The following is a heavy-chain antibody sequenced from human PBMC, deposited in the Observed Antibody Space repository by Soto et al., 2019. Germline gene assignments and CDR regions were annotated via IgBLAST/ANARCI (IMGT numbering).Heavy chain of an antibody. CDR2: IRSKAFGGTT. D-gene: IGHD4-4*01. CDR1: GFTFGDYA. V-gene: IGHV3-49*03. CDR3: XXXXPYSAYDYYYYYYMDV. Sequence: EVQLVESGGGLEQPGRSLRLSCTGFGFTFGDYAMSWFRQAPGKGLEWVGFIRSKAFGGTTEYAASVXXXXXXXRXXSXXXXXXXXXXXXXXXXXXXXXXXXXPYSAYDYYYYYYMDVWGKGTTVTVXS. J-gene: IGHJ6*03.